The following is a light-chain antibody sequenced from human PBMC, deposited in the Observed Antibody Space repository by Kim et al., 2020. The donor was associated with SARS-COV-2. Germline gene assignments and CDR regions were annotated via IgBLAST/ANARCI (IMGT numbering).Light chain of an antibody. CDR2: GAS. CDR3: QVYGSSPRLT. V-gene: IGKV3-20*01. Sequence: RGERTPRSFRASHSVNNIYIAWYQKKPGQAPRLSSYGASNRATGIPDRFSGSVAGADFTLTISRLEPEDCAVYYCQVYGSSPRLTFGGGTKVDSK. J-gene: IGKJ4*01. CDR1: HSVNNIY.